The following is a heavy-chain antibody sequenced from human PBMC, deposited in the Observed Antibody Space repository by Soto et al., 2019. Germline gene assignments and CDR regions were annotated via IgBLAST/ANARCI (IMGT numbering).Heavy chain of an antibody. CDR1: GGSFSGYY. Sequence: QVQLQQWGAGLLKPSETLSLTCAVYGGSFSGYYWSWIRQPPGKGLEWIGEINHSGSTNYNPSLQHRVTISVDPCKNEFELTLSSVTGGVTAVYYCARGRGIAVYWGQGSLVTVSS. V-gene: IGHV4-34*01. J-gene: IGHJ4*02. CDR2: INHSGST. CDR3: ARGRGIAVY. D-gene: IGHD6-19*01.